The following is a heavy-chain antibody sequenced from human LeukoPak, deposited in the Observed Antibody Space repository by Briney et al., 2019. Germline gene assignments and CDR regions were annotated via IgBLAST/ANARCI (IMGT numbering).Heavy chain of an antibody. V-gene: IGHV1-2*02. D-gene: IGHD6-13*01. CDR1: GYTFTGYY. CDR3: ARPPPYSSSWYYYYYGMDV. J-gene: IGHJ6*02. Sequence: ASVKVSCKASGYTFTGYYMHWVRQAPGQGLEWMGWINPNSGGTNYAQKFQGRVTMTRDTSISTACMELSRLRSDDTAVYYCARPPPYSSSWYYYYYGMDVWGQGTTVTVSS. CDR2: INPNSGGT.